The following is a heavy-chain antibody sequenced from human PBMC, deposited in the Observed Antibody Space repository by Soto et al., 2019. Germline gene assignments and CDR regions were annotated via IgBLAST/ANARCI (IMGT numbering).Heavy chain of an antibody. CDR3: ARAAVSGYDYGYYYYGMDV. J-gene: IGHJ6*02. CDR2: TYYRSKWYN. Sequence: SQTLSLTCAISGDSVSSNRAAWNWIRQSPSKGLERLGRTYYRSKWYNDYAVSVKSRITINPDTSKNQFSLQLNSVTPEDTAVYYCARAAVSGYDYGYYYYGMDVWGQGTTLTVSS. D-gene: IGHD5-12*01. V-gene: IGHV6-1*01. CDR1: GDSVSSNRAA.